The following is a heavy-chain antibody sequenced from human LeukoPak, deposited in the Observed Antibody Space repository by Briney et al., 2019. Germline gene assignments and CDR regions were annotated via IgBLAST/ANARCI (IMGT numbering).Heavy chain of an antibody. J-gene: IGHJ4*02. CDR3: ARGGSGTYYHY. CDR1: GGSISSYY. V-gene: IGHV4-59*01. D-gene: IGHD1-26*01. Sequence: SETLSLTCTVSGGSISSYYWSWIRQPPGKGLEWIGYIYYSGSTNCNPSLKSRGTISVDTSKNQFSLKLSSVTAADTAVYYCARGGSGTYYHYWGQGTLVTVSS. CDR2: IYYSGST.